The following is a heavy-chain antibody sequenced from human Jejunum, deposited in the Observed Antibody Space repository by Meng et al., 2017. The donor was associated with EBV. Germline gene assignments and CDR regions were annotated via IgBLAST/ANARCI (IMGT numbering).Heavy chain of an antibody. D-gene: IGHD5-12*01. CDR3: AGLRYSGYDRAFYY. V-gene: IGHV4-61*01. J-gene: IGHJ4*02. CDR2: IYYSGST. Sequence: HVHLLASGPELVRPSDTFSLTVTVSGGSVNSGNVYWSWIRQPPGKELEWIGYIYYSGSTNYIPSLTRRVTISLDTSNNQFSLKLSSVTAADTAVYYCAGLRYSGYDRAFYYWGQGALVTVSS. CDR1: GGSVNSGNVY.